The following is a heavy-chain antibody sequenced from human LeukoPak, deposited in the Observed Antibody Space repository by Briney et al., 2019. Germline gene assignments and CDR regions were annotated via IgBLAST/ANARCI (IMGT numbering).Heavy chain of an antibody. CDR2: IYYSGDS. CDR1: GGSISGFY. V-gene: IGHV4-59*08. CDR3: ARHPFATPFDY. J-gene: IGHJ4*02. Sequence: SETLSLACTVSGGSISGFYWSWIRQPPGKGLEWIGYIYYSGDSNYNPSLKSRVTMSLDTSKNQLSLRLSSVTAADTAVYYCARHPFATPFDYWGRGTLVTVSS. D-gene: IGHD2-15*01.